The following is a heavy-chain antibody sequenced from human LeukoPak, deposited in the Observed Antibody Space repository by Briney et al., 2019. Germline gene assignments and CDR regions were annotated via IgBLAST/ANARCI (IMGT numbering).Heavy chain of an antibody. CDR2: IYSDNT. CDR1: GFTVSSNS. D-gene: IGHD3-22*01. CDR3: ASSYDSSGYYLWDYYYYMGV. V-gene: IGHV3-53*01. J-gene: IGHJ6*03. Sequence: GGSLRLSCTVSGFTVSSNSMSWVRQAPGKGLEWVSFIYSDNTHYSDSVKGRFTISRDNSKNTLYLQMNSLRAEDTAVYYCASSYDSSGYYLWDYYYYMGVWGKGTTVTVSS.